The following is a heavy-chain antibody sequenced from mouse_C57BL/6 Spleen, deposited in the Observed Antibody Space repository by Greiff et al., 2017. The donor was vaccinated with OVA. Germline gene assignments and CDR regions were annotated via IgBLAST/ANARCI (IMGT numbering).Heavy chain of an antibody. CDR1: GYSITSGYY. Sequence: EVKLMESGPGLVKPSQSLSLTCSVTGYSITSGYYWNWIRQFPGNKLEWMGYISYDGSNNYNPSLKNRISITRDTSKNQFFLKLNSVTTEDTATYYCARRGPYAMDYWGQGTSVTVSS. CDR2: ISYDGSN. J-gene: IGHJ4*01. CDR3: ARRGPYAMDY. V-gene: IGHV3-6*01.